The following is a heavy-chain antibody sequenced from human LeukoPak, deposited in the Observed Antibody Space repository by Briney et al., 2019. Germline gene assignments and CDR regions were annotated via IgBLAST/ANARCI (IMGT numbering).Heavy chain of an antibody. D-gene: IGHD2-2*01. J-gene: IGHJ4*02. CDR1: GYTFTGYY. CDR3: ARSFDCSSTSCFPDY. V-gene: IGHV1-2*02. Sequence: ASVKVSCKASGYTFTGYYMHWVRQAPGQGLEWMGWISPNSGGTNYAQKFQGRVTMTRDTSISTAYMELSRLRSDDTAVYYCARSFDCSSTSCFPDYWDQGTLVTVSS. CDR2: ISPNSGGT.